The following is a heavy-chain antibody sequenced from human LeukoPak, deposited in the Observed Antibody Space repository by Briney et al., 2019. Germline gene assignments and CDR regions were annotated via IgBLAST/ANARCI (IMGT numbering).Heavy chain of an antibody. V-gene: IGHV3-9*01. CDR2: ITWNGGTI. Sequence: GGSLRLSCAASGFTFDDYALHWVRHAPGKGLEWVSGITWNGGTIGYAGSVKGRFTISRDNAKNTLYLQMNSLRAEDTAVYYCAAVWLALLDYWGQGTLVTVSS. CDR1: GFTFDDYA. CDR3: AAVWLALLDY. D-gene: IGHD6-19*01. J-gene: IGHJ4*02.